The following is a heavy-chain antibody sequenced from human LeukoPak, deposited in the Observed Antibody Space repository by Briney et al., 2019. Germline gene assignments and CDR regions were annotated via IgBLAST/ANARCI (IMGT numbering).Heavy chain of an antibody. D-gene: IGHD3/OR15-3a*01. CDR3: AKDWTSGGNSYMDV. CDR2: IWCDGSEK. J-gene: IGHJ6*03. CDR1: GFTFSTYG. Sequence: PGGSLRLSCAASGFTFSTYGMHWVRQAPGKGLEWVAFIWCDGSEKYYTDSVKGRSTISRDNSKNTVYLQMNSLRTEDTALYYCAKDWTSGGNSYMDVWGKGTTVTVSS. V-gene: IGHV3-30*02.